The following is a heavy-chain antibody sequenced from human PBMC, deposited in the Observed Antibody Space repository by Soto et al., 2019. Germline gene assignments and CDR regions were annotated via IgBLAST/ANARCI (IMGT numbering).Heavy chain of an antibody. CDR1: GYSFTSYW. Sequence: LKISCKGSGYSFTSYWISWVRQMPGKGLEWLGRIDPSDSYTNYSPSFQGHVTISADKSISPAYLQWSTLKASDTAMYYCARHHSSSRNNWFDPWGQGTLVTVSS. CDR2: IDPSDSYT. V-gene: IGHV5-10-1*01. J-gene: IGHJ5*02. CDR3: ARHHSSSRNNWFDP. D-gene: IGHD6-13*01.